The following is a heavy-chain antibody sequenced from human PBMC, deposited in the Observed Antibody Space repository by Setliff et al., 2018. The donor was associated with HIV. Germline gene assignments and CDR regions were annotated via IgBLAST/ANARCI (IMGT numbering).Heavy chain of an antibody. CDR1: GFTFSSYG. CDR3: ARDQWVGATADYYYYMDV. Sequence: PGGSLRLSCAASGFTFSSYGMTWVRQAPGKGLEWVSYISGSSTTIYYADSVKGRFTISRDNAKNSLYLQMNTLRAEDTAVYYCARDQWVGATADYYYYMDVWGKGTTVTVS. V-gene: IGHV3-48*04. CDR2: ISGSSTTI. D-gene: IGHD1-26*01. J-gene: IGHJ6*03.